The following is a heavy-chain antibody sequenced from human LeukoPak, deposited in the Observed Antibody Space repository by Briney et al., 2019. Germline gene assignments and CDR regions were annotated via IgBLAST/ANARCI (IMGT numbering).Heavy chain of an antibody. V-gene: IGHV1-69*13. J-gene: IGHJ3*02. CDR3: AREMGETYCGGDCFDAFDI. CDR2: IIPIFGTA. CDR1: GGTFSSYA. D-gene: IGHD2-21*02. Sequence: SVKVSCKASGGTFSSYAISWVRQAPGQGLEWMGGIIPIFGTANYAQKFQGRVTITADESTSTAYMELSSLRSEDTAVYYCAREMGETYCGGDCFDAFDIWGQGTMVTVSS.